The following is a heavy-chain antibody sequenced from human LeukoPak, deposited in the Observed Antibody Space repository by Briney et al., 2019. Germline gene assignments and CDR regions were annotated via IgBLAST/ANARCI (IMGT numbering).Heavy chain of an antibody. D-gene: IGHD3-22*01. V-gene: IGHV3-21*04. Sequence: PGGSLRLSCVASGFAFSGYSMNWVRQAPGKGLEWVSSISTSSRQIFYADSVKGRFTISRDNSKNTLYLQMNSLRAEDTAVYYCAKDGYYDSSGYNYRDYWGQGTLVTVSS. CDR3: AKDGYYDSSGYNYRDY. CDR2: ISTSSRQI. J-gene: IGHJ4*02. CDR1: GFAFSGYS.